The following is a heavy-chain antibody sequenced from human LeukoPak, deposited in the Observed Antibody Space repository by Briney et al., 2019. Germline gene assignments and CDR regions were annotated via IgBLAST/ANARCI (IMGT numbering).Heavy chain of an antibody. CDR3: AKGANYYGSGSYYNDY. D-gene: IGHD3-10*01. V-gene: IGHV3-21*04. J-gene: IGHJ4*02. CDR2: ISSSSSYI. CDR1: GFTFSSYS. Sequence: GGSLRLSCAASGFTFSSYSMNWVRQAPGKGLEWVSSISSSSSYIYYADSVKGRFTISRDNSKNTLYLQMNSLRAEDTAVYYCAKGANYYGSGSYYNDYWGQGTLVTVSS.